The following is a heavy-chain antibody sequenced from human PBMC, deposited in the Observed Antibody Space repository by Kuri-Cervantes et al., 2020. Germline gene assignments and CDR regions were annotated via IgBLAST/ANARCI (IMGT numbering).Heavy chain of an antibody. D-gene: IGHD2-21*02. V-gene: IGHV4-34*01. J-gene: IGHJ3*02. CDR1: GGSFSGYY. CDR3: ATRGAYCGGDCYPGDAFDI. CDR2: INHSGST. Sequence: GSLRLSCTVYGGSFSGYYWSWIRQPPGKGLEWIEEINHSGSTNYNPSLKSRVTISVDTSKNQFSLKLSSVTAADTAVYYCATRGAYCGGDCYPGDAFDIWGQGTMVTVSS.